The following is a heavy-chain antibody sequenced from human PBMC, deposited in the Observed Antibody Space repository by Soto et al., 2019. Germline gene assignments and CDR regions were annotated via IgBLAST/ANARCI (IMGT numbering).Heavy chain of an antibody. D-gene: IGHD1-26*01. CDR3: ARGLGYSGSYYVDY. Sequence: SETLSLTCTVSGGSISSGGYYWSWIRQHPGKGPEWIGYIYYSGSTYYNPSLKSRVTISVDTSKNQFSLKLSSVTAADTAVYYCARGLGYSGSYYVDYWGQGTLVTVSS. V-gene: IGHV4-31*03. J-gene: IGHJ4*02. CDR1: GGSISSGGYY. CDR2: IYYSGST.